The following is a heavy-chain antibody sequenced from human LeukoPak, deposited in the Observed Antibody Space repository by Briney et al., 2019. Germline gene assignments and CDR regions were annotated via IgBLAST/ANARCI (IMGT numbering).Heavy chain of an antibody. J-gene: IGHJ1*01. D-gene: IGHD2/OR15-2a*01. V-gene: IGHV3-11*01. CDR2: IATGGYTL. Sequence: KPGGSLRLSCAASGFSFSDTYMSWIRQAPGKGMGWIACIATGGYTLDYADSVRGRFTVSRDNAKNSLYLQMNSLRVEDTAVYYCATSSFYGRLWGQGTLVTVSS. CDR1: GFSFSDTY. CDR3: ATSSFYGRL.